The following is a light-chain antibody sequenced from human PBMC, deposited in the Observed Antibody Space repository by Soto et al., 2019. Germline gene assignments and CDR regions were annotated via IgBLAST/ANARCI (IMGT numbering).Light chain of an antibody. CDR3: QQYNNYPWT. CDR1: QRIDTW. CDR2: KAS. V-gene: IGKV1-5*03. Sequence: DIQMTQSPATLAASVGDRVSITCRASQRIDTWLAWYQQKPGKAPNLLIYKASRLQSGVPSRFSGSGSGTEFTLTISSLQPEDFATYYCQQYNNYPWTFGQGTKVDIK. J-gene: IGKJ1*01.